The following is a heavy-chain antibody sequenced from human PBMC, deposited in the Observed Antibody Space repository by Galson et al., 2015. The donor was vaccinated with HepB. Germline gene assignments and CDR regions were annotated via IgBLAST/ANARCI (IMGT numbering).Heavy chain of an antibody. D-gene: IGHD2-15*01. CDR3: ARQDIVVVVAAGPDAFDI. CDR2: IDPGDSDT. CDR1: GYSFTSYW. J-gene: IGHJ3*02. V-gene: IGHV5-51*01. Sequence: QSGAEVKKPGESLRISCKGSGYSFTSYWISWVRQMPGKGLEWMGRIDPGDSDTRYSPSFQSQVTISADKSISTAYLQWSSLKASDTAMYYCARQDIVVVVAAGPDAFDIWGQGTMVTVSS.